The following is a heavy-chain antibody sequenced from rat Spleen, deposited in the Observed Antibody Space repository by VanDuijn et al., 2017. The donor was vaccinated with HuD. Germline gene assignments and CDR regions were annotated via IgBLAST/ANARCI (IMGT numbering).Heavy chain of an antibody. CDR2: ITNASGRT. Sequence: EVQLVESGGGLVQPGGSLRLSCVASGFTFKNYWMTWIRQAPGKGLEWVASITNASGRTYYPDSVKGRFTISRDTAQNTLYLQMNSPRSEDTATYYCTTGDYGYTRLFAYWGQGTLVTVSS. V-gene: IGHV5-31*01. J-gene: IGHJ3*01. CDR1: GFTFKNYW. CDR3: TTGDYGYTRLFAY. D-gene: IGHD1-9*01.